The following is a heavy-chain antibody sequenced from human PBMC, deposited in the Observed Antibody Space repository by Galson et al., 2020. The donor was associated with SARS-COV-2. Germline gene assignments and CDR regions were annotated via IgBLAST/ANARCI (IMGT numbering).Heavy chain of an antibody. J-gene: IGHJ4*02. D-gene: IGHD2-15*01. CDR1: GFTFSSYS. CDR2: ISSRSSPI. CDR3: ARDCDGTCWFDY. Sequence: GESLKISCAGSGFTFSSYSINWVRQAPGKGLEWLTYISSRSSPIMYADSVKGRFTVSRDNARNSLYLQINSLRPEDTAVYYCARDCDGTCWFDYWGQGTLVTVSS. V-gene: IGHV3-48*01.